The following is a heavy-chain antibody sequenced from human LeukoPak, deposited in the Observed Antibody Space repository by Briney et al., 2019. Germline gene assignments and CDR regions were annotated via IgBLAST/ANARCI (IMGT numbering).Heavy chain of an antibody. CDR3: ARSTWYFDL. CDR2: ISSSGSTI. CDR1: GFTFTSYE. Sequence: GGSLRLSCAASGFTFTSYEMNWVRKAPGKGLEWVSYISSSGSTIYYADSVKGRFTISRDNAKNSLYLQMNSLRAEDTAVYYCARSTWYFDLWGRGTLVTVSS. V-gene: IGHV3-48*03. J-gene: IGHJ2*01.